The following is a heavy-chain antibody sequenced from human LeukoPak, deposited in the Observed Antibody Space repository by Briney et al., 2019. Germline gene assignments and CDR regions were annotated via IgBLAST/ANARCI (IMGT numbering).Heavy chain of an antibody. Sequence: SVKVSCKASGDTFSTYTVTWVRQAPGQGLEWMGGVIPILGTPNYAQEFQGRDTITADKSTTTVSIDLRSLRSDDTAVYYCARVERGGVLVVWGPGTLVIVSS. D-gene: IGHD3-16*01. CDR2: VIPILGTP. CDR1: GDTFSTYT. J-gene: IGHJ4*02. V-gene: IGHV1-69*08. CDR3: ARVERGGVLVV.